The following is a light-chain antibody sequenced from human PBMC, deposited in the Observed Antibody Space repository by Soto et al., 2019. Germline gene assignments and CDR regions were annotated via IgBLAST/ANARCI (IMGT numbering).Light chain of an antibody. CDR2: DVS. V-gene: IGKV1-5*01. CDR3: QQCNTFWT. CDR1: QSISNW. Sequence: DMQMTQPPSTLSASVGDRVTITCRASQSISNWLAWYQQKPGKAPKLLIYDVSSLESGVPSRFSGSGSGTEFTLTISSLQPDDFGTYYCQQCNTFWTFGQGTKVDIK. J-gene: IGKJ1*01.